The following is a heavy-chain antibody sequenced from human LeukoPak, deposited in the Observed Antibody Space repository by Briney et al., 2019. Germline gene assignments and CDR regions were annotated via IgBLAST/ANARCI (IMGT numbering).Heavy chain of an antibody. D-gene: IGHD6-13*01. J-gene: IGHJ4*01. V-gene: IGHV3-33*01. CDR1: XXTXXIYG. Sequence: PGGSLRLSCAXSXXTXXIYGXXXXXXAPXKWLEWVAVIWXDGGNKRYXDSXKGRFTISRDNSKNTLDLQMNSLRADDTAVYYCARGGFISNTWYGFLGFWGQGTLVTVSS. CDR2: IWXDGGNK. CDR3: ARGGFISNTWYGFLGF.